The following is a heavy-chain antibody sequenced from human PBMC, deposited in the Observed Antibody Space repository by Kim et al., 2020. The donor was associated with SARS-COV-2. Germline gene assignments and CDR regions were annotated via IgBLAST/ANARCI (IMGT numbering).Heavy chain of an antibody. V-gene: IGHV4-34*01. CDR1: GGSFSGYY. Sequence: SETLSLTCAVYGGSFSGYYWSWIRQPPGKGLEWIGEINHSGSTNYNPSLKSRVTISVDTSKNQFSLKLSSVTAADTAVYYCARGRSRVLEGSHITYYDYG. J-gene: IGHJ6*01. D-gene: IGHD3-3*01. CDR2: INHSGST. CDR3: ARGRSRVLEGSHITYYDYG.